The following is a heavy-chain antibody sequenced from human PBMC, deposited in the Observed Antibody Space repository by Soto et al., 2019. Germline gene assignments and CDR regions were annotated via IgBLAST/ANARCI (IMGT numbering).Heavy chain of an antibody. CDR3: VRDDPGLGMDY. CDR2: IYYSGST. V-gene: IGHV4-59*12. D-gene: IGHD1-26*01. J-gene: IGHJ4*02. Sequence: SETLSLTCTVSGGSISSYYWSWIRQPPGKGLEWIGYIYYSGSTNYNPSLKSRVTISVDTSKNTLYLQMNSLRAEDTAVYFCVRDDPGLGMDYWGLGTLVTASS. CDR1: GGSISSYY.